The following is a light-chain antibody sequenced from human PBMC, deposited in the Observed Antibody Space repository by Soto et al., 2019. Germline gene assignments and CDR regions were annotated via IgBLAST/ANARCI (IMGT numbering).Light chain of an antibody. V-gene: IGLV2-8*01. CDR1: NRDVGAYKY. CDR2: EVD. Sequence: QSALTQPPSASGSPGQSLTISCKGSNRDVGAYKYVSWYQQRPGTAPKMIIFEVDKRPSGVPNRFSGSRSGDKASLTVSGLQTEDEGDYYCTSFAPGRIYVFGSGTKLTVL. CDR3: TSFAPGRIYV. J-gene: IGLJ1*01.